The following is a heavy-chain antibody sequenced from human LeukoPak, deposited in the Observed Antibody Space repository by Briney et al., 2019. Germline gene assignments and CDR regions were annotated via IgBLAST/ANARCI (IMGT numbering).Heavy chain of an antibody. J-gene: IGHJ6*02. V-gene: IGHV3-23*01. CDR3: AKGGCSGGSCYSAYYYYGMDV. Sequence: GGSLRLSCAASGFTFSSYAMSWVRQAPGKGLEWVSAISGSGGSTYYADSVKGRFTISRDSSKNTLYLQMNSLRAEDTAVYYCAKGGCSGGSCYSAYYYYGMDVWGQGTTVTVSS. CDR1: GFTFSSYA. D-gene: IGHD2-15*01. CDR2: ISGSGGST.